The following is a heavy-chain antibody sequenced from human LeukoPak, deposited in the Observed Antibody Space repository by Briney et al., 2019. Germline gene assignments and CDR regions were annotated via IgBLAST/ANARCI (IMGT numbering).Heavy chain of an antibody. J-gene: IGHJ6*03. CDR1: GASIASGNYY. Sequence: PSQTLSLTCTVSGASIASGNYYWSWIRQPAGKGLEWIGRVYASGTATYNPSLKSRVTISVDTSSNQFSLRLNFVTAADTALYYCVRDTRYDMDDWGNGTAVTVS. V-gene: IGHV4-61*02. CDR2: VYASGTA. CDR3: VRDTRYDMDD.